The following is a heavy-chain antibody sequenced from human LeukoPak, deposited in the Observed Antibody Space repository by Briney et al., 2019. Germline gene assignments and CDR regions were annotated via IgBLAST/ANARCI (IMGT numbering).Heavy chain of an antibody. CDR2: FTGSGTTT. Sequence: GGSLRLSCAASGFSFSNSAMSWVRQTPGKGLEWVSTFTGSGTTTFYADSVKGRFTISRDNSKNTLYLQMNSLRAEDTAVYYCARAGLPADYFDYWGQGTLVTVSS. CDR1: GFSFSNSA. J-gene: IGHJ4*02. CDR3: ARAGLPADYFDY. V-gene: IGHV3-23*01.